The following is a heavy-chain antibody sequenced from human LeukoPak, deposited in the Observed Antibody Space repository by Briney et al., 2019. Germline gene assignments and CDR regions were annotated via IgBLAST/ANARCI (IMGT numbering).Heavy chain of an antibody. V-gene: IGHV5-51*01. CDR3: ARQYCSGGSCYFDAFDI. D-gene: IGHD2-15*01. J-gene: IGHJ3*02. Sequence: GESLKISCKGSGYNFPTYWIGWVRQMPGKGLEWIGIIYPDDSDTRYSPSFQGQVTISADKSISTAYLQWSSLKASDTAMYYCARQYCSGGSCYFDAFDIWGQGTMVTVSS. CDR1: GYNFPTYW. CDR2: IYPDDSDT.